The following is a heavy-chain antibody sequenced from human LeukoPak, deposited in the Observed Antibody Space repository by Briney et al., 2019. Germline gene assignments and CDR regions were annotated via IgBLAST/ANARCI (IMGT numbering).Heavy chain of an antibody. V-gene: IGHV3-23*01. CDR1: GFTFSSDA. CDR3: AKDCSRDGGNSGGYFQH. J-gene: IGHJ1*01. CDR2: ISGSGDNT. Sequence: GGSLRLSCAASGFTFSSDAMNWVRQAPGKGLECVSTISGSGDNTYYADSVKGRFTILRDNSKNTVFLQMNSLRAEDTAVYYCAKDCSRDGGNSGGYFQHWGRGTLVTVSS. D-gene: IGHD4-23*01.